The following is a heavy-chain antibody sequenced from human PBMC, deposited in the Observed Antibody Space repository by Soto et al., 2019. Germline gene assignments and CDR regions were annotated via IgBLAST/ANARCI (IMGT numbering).Heavy chain of an antibody. CDR1: GFTFSSYW. D-gene: IGHD6-13*01. CDR2: IKQDGSEK. J-gene: IGHJ6*03. V-gene: IGHV3-7*01. Sequence: GGSLRLSCAASGFTFSSYWMSWVRQAPGKGLEWVANIKQDGSEKYYVDSVKGRFTISRDNAKNSLYLQMNSLRAEDTAVYYCARDSSAAAGPLYYYYMDVWGKGTTVTVSS. CDR3: ARDSSAAAGPLYYYYMDV.